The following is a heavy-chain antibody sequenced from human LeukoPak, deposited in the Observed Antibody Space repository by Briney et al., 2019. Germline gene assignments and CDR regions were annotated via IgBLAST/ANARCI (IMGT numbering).Heavy chain of an antibody. CDR3: AAEDDYGDSPHY. D-gene: IGHD4-17*01. CDR2: IYYSGST. J-gene: IGHJ4*02. CDR1: DGSISSYY. V-gene: IGHV4-59*01. Sequence: PSETLSLTCTVSDGSISSYYWSWIRQPPGKGLEWIGYIYYSGSTNYNPSLKSRVTISVDTSKNQFSLKLSSVTAADTAVYYCAAEDDYGDSPHYWGQGTLVTVSS.